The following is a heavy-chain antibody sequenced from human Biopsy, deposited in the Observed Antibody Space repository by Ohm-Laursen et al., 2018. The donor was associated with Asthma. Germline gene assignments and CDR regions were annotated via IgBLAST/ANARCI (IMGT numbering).Heavy chain of an antibody. V-gene: IGHV4-31*03. CDR3: ARDGSSVAGTPYGMDV. J-gene: IGHJ6*02. CDR2: IYYSGST. CDR1: YGSITSGGYY. D-gene: IGHD6-19*01. Sequence: TLSLTCTVSYGSITSGGYYWTWIRQHPGKGLEWIGFIYYSGSTNYNPSLKSRVTISVDTSKNQFSLRLISVTAADTAVYYCARDGSSVAGTPYGMDVWGQGTTVTVSS.